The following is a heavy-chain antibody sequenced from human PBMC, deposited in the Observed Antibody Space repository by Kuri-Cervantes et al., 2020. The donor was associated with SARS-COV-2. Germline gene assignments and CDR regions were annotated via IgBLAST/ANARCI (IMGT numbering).Heavy chain of an antibody. V-gene: IGHV3-15*01. Sequence: GESLKISCAASGFTFSNAWMSWVRQAPGKGLEWVGRIKSKTDGGTTDYAAPVKGRFTISRDDSKNTLYLQMNSLKTEDTAVYYCTTDDPGFSGRYYYYYYMDVWGKGTTVTVSS. CDR2: IKSKTDGGTT. D-gene: IGHD1-26*01. J-gene: IGHJ6*03. CDR1: GFTFSNAW. CDR3: TTDDPGFSGRYYYYYYMDV.